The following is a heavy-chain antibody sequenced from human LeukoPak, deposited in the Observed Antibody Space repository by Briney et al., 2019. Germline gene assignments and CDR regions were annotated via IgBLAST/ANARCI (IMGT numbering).Heavy chain of an antibody. D-gene: IGHD5-18*01. V-gene: IGHV4-39*01. J-gene: IGHJ4*02. CDR2: IYYSGST. CDR1: GGSISSSSYY. CDR3: ARHVEDTAMAFSDY. Sequence: PSETLSLTCTVSGGSISSSSYYWGWIRQPSGKGLEWIGSIYYSGSTYYNPSLKSRVTISVDTSKNQFSLKLSSVTAADTAVYYCARHVEDTAMAFSDYWGQGTLVTVSS.